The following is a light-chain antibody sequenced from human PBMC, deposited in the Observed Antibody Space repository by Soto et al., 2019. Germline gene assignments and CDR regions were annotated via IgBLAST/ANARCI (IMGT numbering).Light chain of an antibody. Sequence: ENVLTQSPGTLSLSAGESATLSCRASESVSSIYVAWYQQKPGQAPTLLISGASTRATGIPDRFSGSGSGTAFTLTIDRLEPEDFAVYHCQQSLTPKTFGQGTQVDIK. V-gene: IGKV3-20*01. CDR2: GAS. J-gene: IGKJ1*01. CDR1: ESVSSIY. CDR3: QQSLTPKT.